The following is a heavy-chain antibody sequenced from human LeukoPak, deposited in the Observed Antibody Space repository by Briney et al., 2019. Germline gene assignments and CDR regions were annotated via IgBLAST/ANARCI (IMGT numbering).Heavy chain of an antibody. V-gene: IGHV3-23*01. Sequence: GGSLRLSCAASGFTFSSYAMSWVRQAPEKGLEWVSAISGSGGSAYYADSVKGRFTISRDNSKNTLYLQMNSLRAEDTAVYYCANTMVRGVITPFDYWGQGTLVTVSS. CDR3: ANTMVRGVITPFDY. CDR2: ISGSGGSA. CDR1: GFTFSSYA. D-gene: IGHD3-10*01. J-gene: IGHJ4*02.